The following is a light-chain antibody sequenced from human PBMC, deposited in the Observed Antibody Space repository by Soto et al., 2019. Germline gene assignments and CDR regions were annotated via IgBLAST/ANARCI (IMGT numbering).Light chain of an antibody. J-gene: IGKJ4*01. Sequence: AIQLTQSPSSLSAFVGDKVTITCRASQDISSALAWYQQNPGKGPKLLIYDASTLESGVPSRFSGSGSGTDFTLTITGLQSEDFATYYCQQFNSYPTFGGGTKVDI. CDR2: DAS. V-gene: IGKV1-13*02. CDR1: QDISSA. CDR3: QQFNSYPT.